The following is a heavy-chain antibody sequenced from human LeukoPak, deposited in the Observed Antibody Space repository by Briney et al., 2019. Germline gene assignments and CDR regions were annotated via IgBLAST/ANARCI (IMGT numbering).Heavy chain of an antibody. CDR1: GGTFTSYG. CDR3: ARDLSYENDLGYCSSTSCHLVY. CDR2: ISAYNGNT. V-gene: IGHV1-18*01. J-gene: IGHJ4*02. Sequence: GSSVKVSCKASGGTFTSYGISWVRQAPGQGLEWMGWISAYNGNTNYAQKLQGRVTMTTDTSTSTAYMELRSLRSDDTAVYYCARDLSYENDLGYCSSTSCHLVYWGQGTLVTVSS. D-gene: IGHD2-2*01.